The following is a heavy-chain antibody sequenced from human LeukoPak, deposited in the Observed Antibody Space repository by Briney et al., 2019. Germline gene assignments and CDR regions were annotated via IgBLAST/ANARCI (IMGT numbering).Heavy chain of an antibody. D-gene: IGHD2/OR15-2a*01. J-gene: IGHJ3*02. Sequence: GGSLILSCAASGFTFSSYAMSCVRQAPGKGLEWVSASSGSGGSTYYADSVKGRFTVSRYNSKNTLYLQMNSPRAEDTAVYYCAKRVRGTTGAFDIWGQGTMVTVSS. CDR3: AKRVRGTTGAFDI. CDR1: GFTFSSYA. V-gene: IGHV3-23*01. CDR2: SSGSGGST.